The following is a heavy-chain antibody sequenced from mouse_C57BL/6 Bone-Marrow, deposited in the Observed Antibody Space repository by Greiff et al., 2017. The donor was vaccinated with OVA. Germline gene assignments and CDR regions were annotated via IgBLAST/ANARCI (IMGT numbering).Heavy chain of an antibody. CDR2: IWTGGGT. D-gene: IGHD1-1*01. V-gene: IGHV2-9-1*01. Sequence: VQVVESGPGLVAPSQSLSITCTVSGFSLTSYAISWVRQPPGKGLEWLGVIWTGGGTNYNSALKSRLSISKDNSKSQVFLKMNSLQTDDTARYYCARNSDYYGSSYEVAYWGQGTLVTVSA. CDR1: GFSLTSYA. CDR3: ARNSDYYGSSYEVAY. J-gene: IGHJ3*01.